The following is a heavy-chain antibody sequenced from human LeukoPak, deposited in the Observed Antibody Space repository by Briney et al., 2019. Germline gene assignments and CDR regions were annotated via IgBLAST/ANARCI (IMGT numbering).Heavy chain of an antibody. CDR3: ARSVEGYCRGGSCYSYSYYMDV. V-gene: IGHV4-59*01. Sequence: PAETLSLTCTVSGGSISSYYWSWIRQPPGKGLECIGYIYYSGSTNYNPSLKSRVTISVDTSKNQFSLKLSSVTAADTAVYYCARSVEGYCRGGSCYSYSYYMDVWGKGTTVTVSS. J-gene: IGHJ6*03. CDR2: IYYSGST. CDR1: GGSISSYY. D-gene: IGHD2-15*01.